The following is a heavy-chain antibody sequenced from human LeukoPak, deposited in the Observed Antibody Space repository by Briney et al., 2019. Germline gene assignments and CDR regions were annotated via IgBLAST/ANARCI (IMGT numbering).Heavy chain of an antibody. Sequence: GASVKVSCKASGYTFTGYYMHWVRQAPGQGLEWMGWINPNSGGTNYAQKFQGRVTMTRDTSISTAYMELSSLRSEDTAVYYCAREGYSSGWYPGMDVWGKGTTVTISS. CDR1: GYTFTGYY. CDR2: INPNSGGT. CDR3: AREGYSSGWYPGMDV. J-gene: IGHJ6*03. V-gene: IGHV1-2*02. D-gene: IGHD6-19*01.